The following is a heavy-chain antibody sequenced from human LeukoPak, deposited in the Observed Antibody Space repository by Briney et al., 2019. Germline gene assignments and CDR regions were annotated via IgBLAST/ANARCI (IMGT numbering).Heavy chain of an antibody. J-gene: IGHJ4*02. CDR1: GFAFHDYT. V-gene: IGHV3-43*01. D-gene: IGHD2-8*01. CDR2: ITGDSGAT. CDR3: ARNMLEPDRYFDY. Sequence: PGESLRLSCAASGFAFHDYTMHWVRQSPGKGLEWVSLITGDSGATFYADSVQGRFTVSRDNNKHSLYLQMHSLRSEDTALYYCARNMLEPDRYFDYWGQGTLVTVSS.